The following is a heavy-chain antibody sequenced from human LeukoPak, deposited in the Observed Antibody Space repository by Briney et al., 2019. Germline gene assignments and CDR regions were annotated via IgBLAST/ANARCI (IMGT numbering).Heavy chain of an antibody. D-gene: IGHD6-13*01. CDR1: GGSISSSSYY. Sequence: SETLSLTCTVSGGSISSSSYYWGWIRQPPGKGLEWIGSIYHSGSTYYNPSLKSRVTISVDTSKNQFSLNLNSVTAADTALYYCARVGIATAGTSFWGQGTLVTVSS. CDR2: IYHSGST. J-gene: IGHJ4*02. V-gene: IGHV4-39*07. CDR3: ARVGIATAGTSF.